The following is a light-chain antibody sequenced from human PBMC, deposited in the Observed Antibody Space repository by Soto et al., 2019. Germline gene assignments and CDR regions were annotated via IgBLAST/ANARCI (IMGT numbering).Light chain of an antibody. V-gene: IGKV3-20*01. J-gene: IGKJ3*01. Sequence: GRAPRLLIYATSSRAAGIPDRFIGSGSGTDFTLSISRLEPADFAVYYCKHYDNSPLTFGPGTKVDIK. CDR3: KHYDNSPLT. CDR2: ATS.